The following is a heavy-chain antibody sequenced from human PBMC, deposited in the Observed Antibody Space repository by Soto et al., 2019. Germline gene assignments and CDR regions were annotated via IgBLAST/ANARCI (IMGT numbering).Heavy chain of an antibody. CDR3: ARDQSTVWFRLGFED. J-gene: IGHJ4*02. D-gene: IGHD2-21*01. Sequence: QVQLQQSGPGLVKPSQSLSVTCVVPGGSLSDDSGAWNWIRQSPSRGLQWLGRTYFRKSKWWNEYADSVRGRITISVDTPKARFCLRLISVTPDDTAVYYCARDQSTVWFRLGFEDWGQGTLVTVSP. CDR2: TYFRKSKWWN. V-gene: IGHV6-1*01. CDR1: GGSLSDDSGA.